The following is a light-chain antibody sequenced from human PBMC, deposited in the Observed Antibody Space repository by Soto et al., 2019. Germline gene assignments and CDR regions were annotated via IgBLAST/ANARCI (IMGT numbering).Light chain of an antibody. CDR3: QQRPNWPPT. V-gene: IGKV3-11*01. CDR2: DAS. CDR1: QSVSSY. Sequence: IVLTQSPATLSLSPGERATLSCGASQSVSSYLAWYQQKPGQAPRLLIYDASTRATGIPARFSGGGSGTDFTLTISSLEPEDFAVYYCQQRPNWPPTFGPGTKVDIK. J-gene: IGKJ3*01.